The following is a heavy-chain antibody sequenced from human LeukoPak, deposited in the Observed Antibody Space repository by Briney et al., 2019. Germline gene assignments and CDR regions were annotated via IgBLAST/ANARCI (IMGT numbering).Heavy chain of an antibody. Sequence: ASVKVSCKASGYTFTSYGISWVRQAPGQGLEWMGWISAYNGNTNYAQKFQGRVIMTRDTSISTAYMELSRLRSDDTAVYYCARDSVVVIAHNWFDPWGQGTLVTVSS. J-gene: IGHJ5*02. CDR2: ISAYNGNT. CDR3: ARDSVVVIAHNWFDP. V-gene: IGHV1-18*01. D-gene: IGHD2-21*01. CDR1: GYTFTSYG.